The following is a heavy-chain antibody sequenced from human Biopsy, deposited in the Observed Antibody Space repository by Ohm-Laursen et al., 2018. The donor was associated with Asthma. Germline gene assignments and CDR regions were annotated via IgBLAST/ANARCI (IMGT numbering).Heavy chain of an antibody. D-gene: IGHD2-2*01. CDR2: INSVFGTT. J-gene: IGHJ4*02. Sequence: SSVKVSCKSLGGTFNAYVIGWARQAPGQGLEWMGGINSVFGTTTYPQKFQDRVTITADDSTSTVYMELSSLRSEDTAVYYCARKAGSCISRTCYSLDFWGQGTLVTVSS. CDR1: GGTFNAYV. V-gene: IGHV1-69*01. CDR3: ARKAGSCISRTCYSLDF.